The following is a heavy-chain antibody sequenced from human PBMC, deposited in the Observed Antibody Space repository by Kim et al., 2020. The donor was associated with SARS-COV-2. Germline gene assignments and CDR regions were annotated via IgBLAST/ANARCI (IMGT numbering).Heavy chain of an antibody. Sequence: PVKGRLTISSDDSKSTLVLQMNSLKTDDTAVYYCATAIPDSSGYYYFDNWGQGTLVTVS. J-gene: IGHJ4*02. CDR3: ATAIPDSSGYYYFDN. D-gene: IGHD3-22*01. V-gene: IGHV3-15*01.